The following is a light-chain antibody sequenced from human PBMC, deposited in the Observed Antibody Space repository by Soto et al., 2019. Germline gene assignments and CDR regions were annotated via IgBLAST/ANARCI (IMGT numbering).Light chain of an antibody. CDR3: QQYISYPRT. CDR1: QRISKW. Sequence: DIQMTQSPATLSASVGDRVTITCRASQRISKWLAWYQQKSGKAPKLLIYKASSLESGVPSRFSGSGSGTEFTLIISSLQPDDFATYYCQQYISYPRTFGQGTKVEVK. CDR2: KAS. V-gene: IGKV1-5*03. J-gene: IGKJ1*01.